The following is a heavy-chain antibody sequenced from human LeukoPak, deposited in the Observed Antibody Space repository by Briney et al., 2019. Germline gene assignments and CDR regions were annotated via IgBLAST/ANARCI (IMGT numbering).Heavy chain of an antibody. J-gene: IGHJ4*02. Sequence: PGGSLRLSCAASGFTFSTFAMHWVRQAPGKGLEWVALTSYDETNKRYADSVKGRYTISRDNSKNTLYLQMNSLRVEGTAVYYCARDLPPLDYWGQGILVTVSS. CDR2: TSYDETNK. CDR1: GFTFSTFA. CDR3: ARDLPPLDY. V-gene: IGHV3-30-3*01.